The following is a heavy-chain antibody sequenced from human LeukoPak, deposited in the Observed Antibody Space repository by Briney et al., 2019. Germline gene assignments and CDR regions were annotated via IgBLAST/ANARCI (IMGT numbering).Heavy chain of an antibody. Sequence: GGSLRLSCVASGFAFNMYGMHWVRQAPGKGLQWVAFIRYDASNEYYVESVKGRFTISRDNTENTLYLQMNSLRAEDTAVYYCARYEYWSGHYPRDLWGQGTLVTVSS. CDR2: IRYDASNE. CDR1: GFAFNMYG. D-gene: IGHD3-3*01. J-gene: IGHJ4*02. V-gene: IGHV3-30*02. CDR3: ARYEYWSGHYPRDL.